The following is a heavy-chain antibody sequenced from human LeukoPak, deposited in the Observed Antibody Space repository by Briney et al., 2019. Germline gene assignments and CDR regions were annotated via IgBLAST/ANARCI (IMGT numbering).Heavy chain of an antibody. J-gene: IGHJ4*02. Sequence: SETLSLTCAVYGGSFSGYYWSWIRQPPGKGLEWIGEINHSGSTNYNPSLKSRVTISVDTSKNQFSLKLSSETAADTAVYYCARSIAVAGRWDYFDYWGQGTLVTVSS. V-gene: IGHV4-34*01. D-gene: IGHD6-19*01. CDR2: INHSGST. CDR1: GGSFSGYY. CDR3: ARSIAVAGRWDYFDY.